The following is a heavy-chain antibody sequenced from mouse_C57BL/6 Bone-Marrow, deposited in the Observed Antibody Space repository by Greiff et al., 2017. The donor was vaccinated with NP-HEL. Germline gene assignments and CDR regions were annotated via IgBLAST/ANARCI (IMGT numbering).Heavy chain of an antibody. D-gene: IGHD2-1*01. CDR3: ARSHGNFYAMDY. CDR1: GYAFSSSW. CDR2: IYPGDGDT. J-gene: IGHJ4*01. Sequence: QVQLQQSGPELVKPGASVKISCKASGYAFSSSWMNWVKQRPGKGLEWIGRIYPGDGDTNYNGKFKGKATLTADKSSSTAYMQLSSLTSEDSAVYFCARSHGNFYAMDYWGQGTSVTVSS. V-gene: IGHV1-82*01.